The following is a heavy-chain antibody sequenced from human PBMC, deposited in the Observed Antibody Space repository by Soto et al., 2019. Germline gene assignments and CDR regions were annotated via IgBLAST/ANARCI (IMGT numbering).Heavy chain of an antibody. V-gene: IGHV1-18*01. CDR1: GYTITSYG. Sequence: QVQLVQSGSEVKKRGASVKVSCKASGYTITSYGIRWVRQAPEQVLEWMGWISAYNGNTNYAHKLQGRVTMTTDTSTSTAYMELRSLRSDDTAVYYCARWACSGGSCYPTFDYWGQGTLVTVSS. CDR2: ISAYNGNT. CDR3: ARWACSGGSCYPTFDY. J-gene: IGHJ4*02. D-gene: IGHD2-15*01.